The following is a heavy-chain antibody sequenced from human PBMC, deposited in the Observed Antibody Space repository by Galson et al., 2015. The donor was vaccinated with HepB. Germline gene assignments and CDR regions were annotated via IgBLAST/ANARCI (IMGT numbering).Heavy chain of an antibody. J-gene: IGHJ3*01. V-gene: IGHV5-51*01. D-gene: IGHD6-19*01. Sequence: QSGAEVKKPGESLKISCKGSGYTFTTFWIGWVRQMPGKGLEWMGVIYPGNSDTRYSPSFQGQVTISADTSLSTAYLQWSNLKASDTAMYYCARQTFSDRYSDNAFDLWGQGTKITVSS. CDR2: IYPGNSDT. CDR3: ARQTFSDRYSDNAFDL. CDR1: GYTFTTFW.